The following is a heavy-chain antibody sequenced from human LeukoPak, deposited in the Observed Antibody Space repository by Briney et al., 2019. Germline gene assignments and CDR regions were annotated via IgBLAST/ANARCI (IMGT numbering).Heavy chain of an antibody. D-gene: IGHD2-2*01. Sequence: PSETLSLTCTVSGGSISSSSYYWGWIRQPPGKGLEWIGSIYYSGSTYYNPSLKSRVTILVHTSKNQFSLKLSSLTAADTAVYYCARSWVEVVVQYSFDYCGQATLVT. CDR2: IYYSGST. CDR1: GGSISSSSYY. J-gene: IGHJ4*02. V-gene: IGHV4-39*07. CDR3: ARSWVEVVVQYSFDY.